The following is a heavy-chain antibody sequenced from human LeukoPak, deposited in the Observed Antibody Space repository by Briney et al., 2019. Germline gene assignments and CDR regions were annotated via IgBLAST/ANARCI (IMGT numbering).Heavy chain of an antibody. CDR1: GYTFTGYY. CDR2: INPSGGST. V-gene: IGHV1-46*01. D-gene: IGHD6-19*01. CDR3: AREYSSGWYPREYFQH. Sequence: ASVKVSCKASGYTFTGYYMHWVRQAPGQGLEWMGIINPSGGSTRYAQKFQGRVTMTRDTSTSTVYMELSSLRSEDTAVYYCAREYSSGWYPREYFQHWGQGTLVTVSS. J-gene: IGHJ1*01.